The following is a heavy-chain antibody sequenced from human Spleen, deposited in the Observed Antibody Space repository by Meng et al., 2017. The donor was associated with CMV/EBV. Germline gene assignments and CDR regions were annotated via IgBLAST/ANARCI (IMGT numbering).Heavy chain of an antibody. CDR1: RFTFSNYW. D-gene: IGHD6-6*01. J-gene: IGHJ3*02. V-gene: IGHV3-74*01. CDR3: VRAGTSSGAFDI. CDR2: INSEGSST. Sequence: GGSLRLSCAASRFTFSNYWMHWVRQAPGKGLVWVSRINSEGSSTSYADSVKGRFTISRDNSKNTLHLQMSSLRAEDTAMYYCVRAGTSSGAFDIWGQGTMVTVSS.